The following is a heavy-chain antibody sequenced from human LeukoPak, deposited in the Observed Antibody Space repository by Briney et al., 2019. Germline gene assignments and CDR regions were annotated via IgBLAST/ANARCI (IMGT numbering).Heavy chain of an antibody. CDR1: GFTFSTYA. CDR3: AKAVGSSSWYDY. CDR2: ISHDGSDK. J-gene: IGHJ4*02. D-gene: IGHD6-13*01. V-gene: IGHV3-30*18. Sequence: GGSLRLSCEASGFTFSTYAMHWVRQAPGKGLEWVALISHDGSDKNYADSVKGRFTISRDNSNSTLYLQMDSLRGDDAAVYYCAKAVGSSSWYDYWGQGTLVTVSS.